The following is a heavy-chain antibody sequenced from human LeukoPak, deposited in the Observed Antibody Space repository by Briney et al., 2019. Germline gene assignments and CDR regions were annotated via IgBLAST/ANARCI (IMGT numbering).Heavy chain of an antibody. J-gene: IGHJ4*02. Sequence: SETLSLTCTVSGGSISSSSYSWGWIRQPPGKGLEWIGSIYYSGSTYYNPSLKSRVTISVDTSKNQFSLKLSSVAAADTAVYXXXXXXXXXDSSGTYYFDYWGQGTLVTVSS. CDR1: GGSISSSSYS. CDR2: IYYSGST. CDR3: XXXXXXXDSSGTYYFDY. V-gene: IGHV4-39*01. D-gene: IGHD3-22*01.